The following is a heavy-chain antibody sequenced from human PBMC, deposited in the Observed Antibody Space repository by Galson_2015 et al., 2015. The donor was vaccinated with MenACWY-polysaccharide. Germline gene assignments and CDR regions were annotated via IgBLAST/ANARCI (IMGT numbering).Heavy chain of an antibody. CDR1: GVSFRIYW. CDR3: TKAGAKYCSGSSCNFNWFDP. Sequence: SLRLSCAASGVSFRIYWLHWVRHAPGRGRVRVSRINADGSATGYADSVSGRLTISRDNAKYTLYLERNSLRAEDTAVYYCTKAGAKYCSGSSCNFNWFDPWGQGTLVTVSS. J-gene: IGHJ5*02. V-gene: IGHV3-74*01. D-gene: IGHD2-2*01. CDR2: INADGSAT.